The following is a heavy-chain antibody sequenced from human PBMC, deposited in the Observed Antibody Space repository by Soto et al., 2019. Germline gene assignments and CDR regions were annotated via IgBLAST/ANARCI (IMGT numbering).Heavy chain of an antibody. CDR1: GFTFSSYG. D-gene: IGHD3-22*01. CDR3: ARDQTYYYDSSDLYYYYYYGMDV. J-gene: IGHJ6*02. V-gene: IGHV3-33*01. Sequence: PGGSLRLSCAASGFTFSSYGMHWVRQAPGKGLEWVAVIWYDGSNKYYADSVKGRFTISRDNSKNTLYLQMNSLRAEDTAVYYCARDQTYYYDSSDLYYYYYYGMDVWGQGTTVTVSS. CDR2: IWYDGSNK.